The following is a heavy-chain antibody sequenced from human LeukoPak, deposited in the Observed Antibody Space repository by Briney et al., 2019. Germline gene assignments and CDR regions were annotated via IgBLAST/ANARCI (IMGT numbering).Heavy chain of an antibody. J-gene: IGHJ4*02. Sequence: GASVKVPCKASGYTFTSYGISWVRQAPGQGLEWMGWISAYNGNTNYAQKLQGRVTMTTDTSTSTAYMELRSLRSDDTAVYYCARDKGLAYCGGDCPGDFDYWGQGTLVTVSS. CDR1: GYTFTSYG. D-gene: IGHD2-21*01. CDR2: ISAYNGNT. CDR3: ARDKGLAYCGGDCPGDFDY. V-gene: IGHV1-18*01.